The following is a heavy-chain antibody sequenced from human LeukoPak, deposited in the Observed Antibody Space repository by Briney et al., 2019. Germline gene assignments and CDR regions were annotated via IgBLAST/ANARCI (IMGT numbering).Heavy chain of an antibody. J-gene: IGHJ3*02. CDR3: ARDFGLLGAYAFDI. V-gene: IGHV1-2*06. D-gene: IGHD3/OR15-3a*01. CDR1: GYTFTGYY. CDR2: INPNSGGT. Sequence: ASVKVSCKASGYTFTGYYMHWVRQAPGQGLEWMGRINPNSGGTNYAQKFQGRVIMTRDTSISTAYMELSRLRSDDTAVYYCARDFGLLGAYAFDIWGQGTMVTVSS.